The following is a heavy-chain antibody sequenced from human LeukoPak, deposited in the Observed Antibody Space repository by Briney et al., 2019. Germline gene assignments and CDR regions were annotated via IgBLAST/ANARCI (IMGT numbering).Heavy chain of an antibody. CDR1: GYTFSSYA. Sequence: ASVKVSCKASGYTFSSYAMHWVRQAPGQRLEWMGWINTGNDNTQYSDNFQGRVTITGDTSASTVYMELSSLRSDDTAVYYCARDTSVATDRGYYGMDVWGQGTTVTVSS. CDR3: ARDTSVATDRGYYGMDV. CDR2: INTGNDNT. D-gene: IGHD5-12*01. J-gene: IGHJ6*02. V-gene: IGHV1-3*04.